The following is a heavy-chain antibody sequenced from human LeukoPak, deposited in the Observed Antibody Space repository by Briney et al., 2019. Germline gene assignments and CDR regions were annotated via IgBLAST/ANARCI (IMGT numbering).Heavy chain of an antibody. J-gene: IGHJ4*02. Sequence: GGSLRLSCAASGFTFSSYGMHWARQAPGKGLEWVAVTSNDGSNKYYEDSVKGRFTVSRDNSQNTLYLQMNSLRAEDTAVYYCAKSRGSCGYDCYSDYWGQGTLVTVSS. CDR3: AKSRGSCGYDCYSDY. D-gene: IGHD2-21*02. CDR2: TSNDGSNK. V-gene: IGHV3-30*18. CDR1: GFTFSSYG.